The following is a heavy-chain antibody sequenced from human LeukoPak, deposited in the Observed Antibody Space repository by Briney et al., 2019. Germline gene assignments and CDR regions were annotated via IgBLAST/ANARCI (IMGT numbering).Heavy chain of an antibody. CDR3: AQLGPDPYDNYGMDV. J-gene: IGHJ6*04. V-gene: IGHV3-48*03. D-gene: IGHD7-27*01. CDR1: GFTFSSYE. CDR2: ISRSGSTI. Sequence: GGSLRLSCAASGFTFSSYEMNWVRQAPGKGLEWVSYISRSGSTIYYADSVKGRFTISRDNAKNSLYLQMNSLRAEDTAVYYCAQLGPDPYDNYGMDVWGKGTTVTVSS.